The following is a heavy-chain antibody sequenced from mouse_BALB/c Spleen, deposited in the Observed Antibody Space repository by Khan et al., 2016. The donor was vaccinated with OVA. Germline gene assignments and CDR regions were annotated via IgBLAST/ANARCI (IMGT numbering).Heavy chain of an antibody. CDR1: GFSISNYG. CDR3: ARAFDNGAWFAY. D-gene: IGHD1-1*01. V-gene: IGHV2-9*02. Sequence: QVQLKESGPGLVAPSQTLSITCTVSGFSISNYGVHWVRQPPGKGLEWLGVIWAGGSTNHNSALMSRLSISKDNSKNQVFLKMNSLQTDDTAMYYCARAFDNGAWFAYWGQGTLVTVSA. J-gene: IGHJ3*01. CDR2: IWAGGST.